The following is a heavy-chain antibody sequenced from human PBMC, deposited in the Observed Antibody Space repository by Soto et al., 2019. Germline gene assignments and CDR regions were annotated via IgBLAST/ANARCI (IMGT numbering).Heavy chain of an antibody. J-gene: IGHJ3*02. D-gene: IGHD3-3*01. CDR3: ARLQVTIFGVVFSDDAFDI. CDR1: GGSISSSSYY. CDR2: IYYSGST. Sequence: PSETLSLTCTVSGGSISSSSYYWGWIRQPPGKGLEWIGSIYYSGSTYYNPSLKSRVTISVDTSKNQFSLKLSSVTAADTAVYYCARLQVTIFGVVFSDDAFDIWGQGTMVTVSS. V-gene: IGHV4-39*01.